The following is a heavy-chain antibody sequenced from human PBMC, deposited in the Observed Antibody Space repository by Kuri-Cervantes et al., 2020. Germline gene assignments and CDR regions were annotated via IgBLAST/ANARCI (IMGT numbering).Heavy chain of an antibody. CDR2: ISSSSSYI. J-gene: IGHJ4*02. CDR3: ARELVRGVIVPYLDY. D-gene: IGHD3-10*01. CDR1: EFTFSSYI. V-gene: IGHV3-21*01. Sequence: GASLKISCAASEFTFSSYIMNWVRQAPGEGLEWVSSISSSSSYIYYADSVKGRFTISRDNAKNSLYVQMKRLRAEDTAVYYCARELVRGVIVPYLDYWGQGTLVTVSS.